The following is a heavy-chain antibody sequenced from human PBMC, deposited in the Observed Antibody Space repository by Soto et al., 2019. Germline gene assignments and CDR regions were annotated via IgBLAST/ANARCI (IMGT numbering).Heavy chain of an antibody. J-gene: IGHJ4*02. CDR1: GYTFTSYA. V-gene: IGHV1-3*01. Sequence: ASVKVSCKASGYTFTSYAMHWVRQAPGQRLEWMGWINAGNGNTKYSQKFQGRVTITRDTSASTAYMELSSLRSEDTAVYYCAREPGIAVAGTLGYWGQGTLVTVSS. CDR2: INAGNGNT. CDR3: AREPGIAVAGTLGY. D-gene: IGHD6-19*01.